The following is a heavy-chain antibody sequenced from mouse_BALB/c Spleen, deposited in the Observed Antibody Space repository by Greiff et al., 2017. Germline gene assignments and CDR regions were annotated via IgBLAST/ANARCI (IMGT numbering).Heavy chain of an antibody. CDR1: GFTFSDYY. D-gene: IGHD2-3*01. J-gene: IGHJ3*01. CDR2: ISDGGSYT. Sequence: EVQLVESGGGLVKPGGSLILSCAASGFTFSDYYMYWVRQTPEKRLEWVATISDGGSYTYYPDSVKGRFTISRDNAKNNLYLQMSSLKSEDTAMYYCARDSFHDGYFAYWGQGTLVTVSA. CDR3: ARDSFHDGYFAY. V-gene: IGHV5-4*02.